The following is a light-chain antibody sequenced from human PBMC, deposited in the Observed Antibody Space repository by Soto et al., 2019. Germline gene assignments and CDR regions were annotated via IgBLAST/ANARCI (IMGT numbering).Light chain of an antibody. CDR2: SAS. Sequence: IHVSQSASSLSASVGYRFTITCRAGQGISSYLAWYQQTPGKAPELLLNSASTLQSGVPSRFSGSGSGTEFSLTISSMQPDDYATYYCQQYNSYPTFGQGTKVDIK. V-gene: IGKV1-9*01. J-gene: IGKJ1*01. CDR3: QQYNSYPT. CDR1: QGISSY.